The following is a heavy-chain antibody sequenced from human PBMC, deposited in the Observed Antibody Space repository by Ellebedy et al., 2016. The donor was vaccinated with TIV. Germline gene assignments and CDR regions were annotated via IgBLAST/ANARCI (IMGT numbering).Heavy chain of an antibody. D-gene: IGHD6-19*01. CDR1: GGTFSSYA. Sequence: ASVKVSCKASGGTFSSYAINWVRQAPGQGLEWMGRIIPILGIANYAQKFQDRVTIIADKSTSTAFMELSSLRSEDTAVYYCARDRSSGWYYLDYWGQGTLVTVSS. CDR3: ARDRSSGWYYLDY. V-gene: IGHV1-69*04. J-gene: IGHJ4*02. CDR2: IIPILGIA.